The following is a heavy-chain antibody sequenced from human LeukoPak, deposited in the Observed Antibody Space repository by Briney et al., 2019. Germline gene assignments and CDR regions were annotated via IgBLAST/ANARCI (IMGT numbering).Heavy chain of an antibody. CDR3: AKDPGSSPAFDI. D-gene: IGHD1-14*01. J-gene: IGHJ3*02. CDR1: GFTFSDYY. V-gene: IGHV3-11*01. Sequence: TGGSLRLSCAASGFTFSDYYMSWIRQAPGKGLEWVSYISSSGSTIYYADSVKGRFTISRDNAKNSLYLQMNSLRAEDTAVYYCAKDPGSSPAFDIWGQGTMVTVSS. CDR2: ISSSGSTI.